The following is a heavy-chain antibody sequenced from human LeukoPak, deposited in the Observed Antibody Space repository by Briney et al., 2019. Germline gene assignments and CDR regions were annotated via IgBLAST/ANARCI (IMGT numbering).Heavy chain of an antibody. CDR2: IYTSGNT. CDR3: ARVSSSWYQDWYFDL. D-gene: IGHD6-13*01. Sequence: SETLSLTCTVSGGSISSYYWSWIRQPAGKGLEWIGRIYTSGNTNYKPSLKRRVTMSVDTSKNQFSLKLSSVTAADTAVYYCARVSSSWYQDWYFDLWGRGTLVTVSS. J-gene: IGHJ2*01. CDR1: GGSISSYY. V-gene: IGHV4-4*07.